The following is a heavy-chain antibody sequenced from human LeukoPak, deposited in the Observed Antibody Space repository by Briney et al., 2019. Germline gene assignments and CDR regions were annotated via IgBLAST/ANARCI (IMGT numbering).Heavy chain of an antibody. V-gene: IGHV3-73*01. CDR2: IRSKANSYAT. CDR3: TSSSYYGGYPGY. J-gene: IGHJ4*02. Sequence: GGSLRLSCAASGFTFSGSALHWVRQASGKGLEWVGRIRSKANSYATAYAASVKGRFTISRDDSKNTAYLQMNSLKTGDTAIYYCTSSSYYGGYPGYWGQGTLVTVSS. D-gene: IGHD5-12*01. CDR1: GFTFSGSA.